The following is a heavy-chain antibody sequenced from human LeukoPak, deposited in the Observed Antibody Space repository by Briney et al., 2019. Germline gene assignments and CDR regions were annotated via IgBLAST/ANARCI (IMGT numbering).Heavy chain of an antibody. CDR3: ASHYVEMATPGCLDY. CDR1: GYSISSGYY. CDR2: IYHSGST. Sequence: KTSETLSLTCTVSGYSISSGYYWGWIRQPPGKGLEWIGSIYHSGSTYYNPSLKSRVTISVDTSKNQFSLKLSSVTAADTAVYYCASHYVEMATPGCLDYRGQGTLVTVSS. V-gene: IGHV4-38-2*02. J-gene: IGHJ4*02. D-gene: IGHD5-24*01.